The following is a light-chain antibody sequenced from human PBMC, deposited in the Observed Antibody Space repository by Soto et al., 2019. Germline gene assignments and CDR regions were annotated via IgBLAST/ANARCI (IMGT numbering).Light chain of an antibody. Sequence: EIVMTQSPATLSVSPGERATLSCRASQSVSSNLAWYQQKPGQAPRLLIYGASTRATGIPARFSGSGSGTEFTLTFSSLQSEDFAVYYCQQYNSWPFTFGPGTKVDIK. J-gene: IGKJ3*01. CDR3: QQYNSWPFT. V-gene: IGKV3-15*01. CDR2: GAS. CDR1: QSVSSN.